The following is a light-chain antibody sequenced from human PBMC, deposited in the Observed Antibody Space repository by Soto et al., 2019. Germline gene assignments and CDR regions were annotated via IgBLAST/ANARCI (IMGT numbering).Light chain of an antibody. CDR1: QDISNY. CDR3: QKYNSAPPFT. CDR2: AAS. J-gene: IGKJ3*01. Sequence: DIQMTQSPSSLSASVGDRVTITCRASQDISNYLAWYQQKPGKIPKLLIYAASTLQSGVPSRFSGSGSGADFTLTISSLQPEDFATYYCQKYNSAPPFTLGPGTKVDIK. V-gene: IGKV1-27*01.